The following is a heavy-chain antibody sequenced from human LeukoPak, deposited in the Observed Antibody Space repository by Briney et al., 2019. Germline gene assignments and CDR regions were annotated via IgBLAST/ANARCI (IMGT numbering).Heavy chain of an antibody. CDR3: ARGADGYYGSGLDYYYYGMDV. V-gene: IGHV1-69*01. D-gene: IGHD3-10*01. Sequence: SVTVSCKASGGTFSSYAISWVRQAPGQGLEWMGGIIPIFGTANYAQKFQGRVTITADESTSTAYMELSSLRSEDTAVYYCARGADGYYGSGLDYYYYGMDVWGKGTTVTVSS. CDR2: IIPIFGTA. CDR1: GGTFSSYA. J-gene: IGHJ6*04.